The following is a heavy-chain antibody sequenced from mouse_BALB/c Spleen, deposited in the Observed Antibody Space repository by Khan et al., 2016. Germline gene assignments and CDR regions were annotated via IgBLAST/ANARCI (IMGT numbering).Heavy chain of an antibody. V-gene: IGHV2-2*01. D-gene: IGHD1-1*01. J-gene: IGHJ2*01. CDR1: GFSLTSYG. CDR2: IWSGGST. Sequence: QVQLKESGPGLVQPSQSLSITCTVSGFSLTSYGVHWVRQSPGKGLEWLGVIWSGGSTDYNAAFISKLSISTDNYKSQVFFKQHSLQAYDNAAIYGARNPYGSTCFDYWGQGTPLTVSA. CDR3: ARNPYGSTCFDY.